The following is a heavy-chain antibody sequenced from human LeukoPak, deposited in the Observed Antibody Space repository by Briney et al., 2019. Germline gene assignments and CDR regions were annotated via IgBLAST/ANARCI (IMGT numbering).Heavy chain of an antibody. V-gene: IGHV5-51*01. CDR1: GYSFTNYW. CDR2: IYPGDPDT. J-gene: IGHJ4*02. D-gene: IGHD3-10*01. CDR3: ARPHYSSENYYNDDYFDC. Sequence: EESLKISCKGSGYSFTNYWIGWVRQMPGKGLEWMGIIYPGDPDTRYSPSFQGQVTISADKSISTAYLQWSSLKASDTAMYYCARPHYSSENYYNDDYFDCWGQGTLVTVSS.